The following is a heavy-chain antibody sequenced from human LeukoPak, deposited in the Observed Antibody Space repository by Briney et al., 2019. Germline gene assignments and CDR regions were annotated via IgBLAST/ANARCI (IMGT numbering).Heavy chain of an antibody. CDR2: ISGSGGTT. J-gene: IGHJ4*02. V-gene: IGHV3-23*01. CDR3: AKVPYYDFWSGYPYFDY. Sequence: GGSLRLSCAASGFKFSNFAMNWVRQAPGKGLEWVSFISGSGGTTHYADSVKGRFSISRDNSKNTLYLQMNSLRAEDTAVYYCAKVPYYDFWSGYPYFDYWGQGTLVTVSS. D-gene: IGHD3-3*01. CDR1: GFKFSNFA.